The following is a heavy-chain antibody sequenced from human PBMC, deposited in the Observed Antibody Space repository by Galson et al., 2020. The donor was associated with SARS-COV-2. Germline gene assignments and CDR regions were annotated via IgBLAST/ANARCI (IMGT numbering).Heavy chain of an antibody. CDR1: GLTFSVYG. V-gene: IGHV3-33*06. CDR2: IWFDGRKE. Sequence: GGPLRLSCAASGLTFSVYGMHWVRQAPGRGLEWVAMIWFDGRKEYYADSVKGRFSISRDNSKNTLYLQMNGLRVDDTAFYYCAKLGGGDAGSSWFGPEYWGQGVLVTVSS. D-gene: IGHD6-13*01. CDR3: AKLGGGDAGSSWFGPEY. J-gene: IGHJ4*02.